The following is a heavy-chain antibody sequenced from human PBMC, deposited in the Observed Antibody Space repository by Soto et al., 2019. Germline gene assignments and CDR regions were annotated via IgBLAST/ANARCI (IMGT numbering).Heavy chain of an antibody. V-gene: IGHV4-31*02. J-gene: IGHJ4*02. CDR3: ARADSQVSSVCDY. CDR2: THYSGDT. Sequence: LSLTWTVSGGTFPSGGYSWCWIRQEPGKGLEWIGYTHYSGDTSYNPSLRSRVTISTNTSKTQFSLRLRSVTSADTAVYYCARADSQVSSVCDYWGQVMWVSVSS. CDR1: GGTFPSGGYS.